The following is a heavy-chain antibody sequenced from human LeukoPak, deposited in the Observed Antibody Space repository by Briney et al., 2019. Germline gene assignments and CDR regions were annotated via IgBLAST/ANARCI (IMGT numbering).Heavy chain of an antibody. CDR2: IYYSGST. J-gene: IGHJ4*02. D-gene: IGHD3-9*01. V-gene: IGHV4-30-4*01. Sequence: PSETLSLTCTVSGGSISSGDYYWSWIRQPPGKGLEWIGYIYYSGSTYYNPSLKSRVTISVDTSKNQFSLKLSSVTAADTAVYYCARENILTGYGAYFDYWGQGTLVTVSS. CDR3: ARENILTGYGAYFDY. CDR1: GGSISSGDYY.